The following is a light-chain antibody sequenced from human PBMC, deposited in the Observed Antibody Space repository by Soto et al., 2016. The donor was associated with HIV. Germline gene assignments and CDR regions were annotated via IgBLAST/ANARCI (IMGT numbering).Light chain of an antibody. Sequence: DIQMTQSPSSLSASVGDRVTITCRASQGISNYLAWYQQKAGKAPKLLISAASTLESGVPSRFRGSGSGTDFTLTITSLQPEDVATYYCQKYNGAPALTFGEGPKVEIK. CDR2: AAS. J-gene: IGKJ4*01. CDR1: QGISNY. V-gene: IGKV1-27*01. CDR3: QKYNGAPALT.